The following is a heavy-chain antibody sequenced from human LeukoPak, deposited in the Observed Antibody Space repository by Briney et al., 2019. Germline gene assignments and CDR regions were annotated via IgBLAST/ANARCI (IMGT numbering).Heavy chain of an antibody. D-gene: IGHD2-2*01. J-gene: IGHJ5*02. V-gene: IGHV1-18*01. CDR2: ISAYNGNA. Sequence: VASVKVSCKASGYTFTSYGISWVRQAPGQGLGWMGWISAYNGNANYAQKLQGRVTMTTDTSTSTAYMELRSLRSDDTAVYYCARVGSDIVVVPAARGPVSWFDPWGQGTLVTVSS. CDR1: GYTFTSYG. CDR3: ARVGSDIVVVPAARGPVSWFDP.